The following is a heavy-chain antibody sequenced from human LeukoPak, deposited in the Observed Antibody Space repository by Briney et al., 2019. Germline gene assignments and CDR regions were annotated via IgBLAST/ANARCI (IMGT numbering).Heavy chain of an antibody. J-gene: IGHJ6*02. D-gene: IGHD2-2*02. Sequence: SVRVSCKASGGTFSSYAISWVRQAPGQGLEWMGRIIPIFGIANYAQKFQGRVTITADKSTSTAYMELSSLRSEDTAVYYCARLGCSSTSCYTDYYYYGMDVWGQGTTVTVSS. CDR1: GGTFSSYA. CDR2: IIPIFGIA. V-gene: IGHV1-69*04. CDR3: ARLGCSSTSCYTDYYYYGMDV.